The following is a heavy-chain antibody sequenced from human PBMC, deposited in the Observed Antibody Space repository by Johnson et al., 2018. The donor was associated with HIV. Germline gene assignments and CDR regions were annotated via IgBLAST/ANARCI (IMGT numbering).Heavy chain of an antibody. CDR1: GFTFSSYG. CDR3: ARGLGPADAFDI. D-gene: IGHD2-2*01. V-gene: IGHV3-30*02. CDR2: IRYDGSNK. Sequence: QVQLVESGGGVVQPGGSLRLSCAASGFTFSSYGMHWVRQAPGKGLEWVAFIRYDGSNKYYADAVKGRLTISRDNAKDSLYLQMDGLRAEDTAVYYCARGLGPADAFDIWGQGTMVTVSS. J-gene: IGHJ3*02.